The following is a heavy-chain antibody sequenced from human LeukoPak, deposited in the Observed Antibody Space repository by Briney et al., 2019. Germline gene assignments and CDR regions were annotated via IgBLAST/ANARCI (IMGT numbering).Heavy chain of an antibody. CDR2: ISAYNGNT. J-gene: IGHJ3*02. CDR3: ARAPGYSSGYIHAFDI. CDR1: GYTFTSYG. Sequence: ASVKVSCKASGYTFTSYGISWVRQAPGQGLEWMGWISAYNGNTNYAQKLQGRVTMTTDTSTSTAYMELSSLRSEDTAVYYCARAPGYSSGYIHAFDIWGQGTMVTVSS. V-gene: IGHV1-18*01. D-gene: IGHD3-22*01.